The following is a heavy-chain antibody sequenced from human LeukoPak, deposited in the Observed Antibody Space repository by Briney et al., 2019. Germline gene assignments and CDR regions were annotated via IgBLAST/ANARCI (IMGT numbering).Heavy chain of an antibody. D-gene: IGHD3-16*02. Sequence: GSSVKVSCKASGGTFSSYAISWVRQAPGQGLEWMGRIIPILGIANYAQKFQGRVTITADKSTSTAYMELSSLRSEDTAVYYCARDPGIDYDYVWGSYRSPFDYWGQGTLVTVSS. CDR1: GGTFSSYA. CDR2: IIPILGIA. J-gene: IGHJ4*02. V-gene: IGHV1-69*04. CDR3: ARDPGIDYDYVWGSYRSPFDY.